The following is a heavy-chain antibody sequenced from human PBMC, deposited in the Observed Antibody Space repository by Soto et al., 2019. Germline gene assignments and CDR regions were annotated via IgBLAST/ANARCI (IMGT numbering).Heavy chain of an antibody. V-gene: IGHV3-21*01. CDR1: GFTFNTYT. CDR2: ISGRSIYI. CDR3: AREEVSRPNTYHGLDD. J-gene: IGHJ6*02. Sequence: EVQLVESGGGLVKPGGSLRLSCAASGFTFNTYTMNWVRQAPGKGLEWVSSISGRSIYIYYADSVTGRFTISRDDARNSLYLQMNSLRAEDTAVYYCAREEVSRPNTYHGLDDWGQGTTVTVSS.